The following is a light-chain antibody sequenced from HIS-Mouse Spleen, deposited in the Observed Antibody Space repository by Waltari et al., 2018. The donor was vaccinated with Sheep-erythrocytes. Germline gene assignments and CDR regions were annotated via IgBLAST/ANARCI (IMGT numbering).Light chain of an antibody. V-gene: IGKV3-20*01. CDR1: QSVSSSY. Sequence: ERVLKQCPGTRWWAPGERANRSGRERQSVSSSYLAWYQQKPGQAPRLLIYGASSRATGLPSLFPFAASLPGFPLSLLLLLPCHFAVYYCQQYGSSPTFGQGPPLEIK. J-gene: IGKJ2*01. CDR3: QQYGSSPT. CDR2: GAS.